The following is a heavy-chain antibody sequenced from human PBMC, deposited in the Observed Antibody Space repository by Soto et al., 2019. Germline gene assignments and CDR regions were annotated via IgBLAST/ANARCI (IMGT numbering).Heavy chain of an antibody. CDR3: ARDGSDLLRGGGGMDV. Sequence: ASVEVSCKASGYMFNTYGVSWVRQAPGQGFEWMGWISANSGNTYYAQKLQGRVTMTTDTSTSVAYMELRSLRSDDTAVYYCARDGSDLLRGGGGMDVWGQGTTVTVSS. CDR2: ISANSGNT. V-gene: IGHV1-18*01. CDR1: GYMFNTYG. D-gene: IGHD3-10*01. J-gene: IGHJ6*02.